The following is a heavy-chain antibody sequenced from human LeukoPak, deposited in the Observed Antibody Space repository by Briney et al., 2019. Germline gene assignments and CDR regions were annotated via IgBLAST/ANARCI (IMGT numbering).Heavy chain of an antibody. CDR1: GGSISRSSSY. V-gene: IGHV4-39*01. D-gene: IGHD2-2*01. Sequence: PSGTLSLTCTVSGGSISRSSSYWGRIRQPPGSTLEWIGNFYHSGSTYYNPALKSRVTMSVNTSKNQFSLKLTTVTAADTAVYYCVRPNRCTDTSCYSFDYWGQGVLVTVSS. J-gene: IGHJ4*02. CDR2: FYHSGST. CDR3: VRPNRCTDTSCYSFDY.